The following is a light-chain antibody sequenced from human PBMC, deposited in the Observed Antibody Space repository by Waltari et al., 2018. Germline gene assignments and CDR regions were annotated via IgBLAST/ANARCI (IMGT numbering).Light chain of an antibody. Sequence: QSALTQPPSASGSPGQSVTISCTGTSSAFGGYNYVSWYQQHPGKAPQLMIYEFSKRPSGVPDRFSGYKSGNTASLTVSGLQAEDEADYYCSSYAGSNKEVFGTGTKVTVL. V-gene: IGLV2-8*01. CDR2: EFS. CDR3: SSYAGSNKEV. J-gene: IGLJ1*01. CDR1: SSAFGGYNY.